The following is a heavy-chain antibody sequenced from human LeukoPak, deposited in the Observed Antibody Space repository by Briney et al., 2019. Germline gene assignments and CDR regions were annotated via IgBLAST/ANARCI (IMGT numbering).Heavy chain of an antibody. CDR2: INHSGST. J-gene: IGHJ4*02. CDR3: ARGRMWFGELLYSLDY. D-gene: IGHD3-10*01. Sequence: PSETLSLTCAVYGGSFSGYYWSWIRQPPGKGLEWIGEINHSGSTNYNPSHKSRVTISVDTSKNQFSLKLSSVTAADTAVYYCARGRMWFGELLYSLDYWGQGTLVTVSS. CDR1: GGSFSGYY. V-gene: IGHV4-34*01.